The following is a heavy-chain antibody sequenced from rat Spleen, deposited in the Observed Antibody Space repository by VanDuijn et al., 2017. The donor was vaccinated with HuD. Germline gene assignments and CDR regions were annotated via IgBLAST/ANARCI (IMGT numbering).Heavy chain of an antibody. Sequence: EVQMVESGGGLVQPGRSLKLSCAASGFTFSSFPMAWVRQAPTKGLEWVAYVSYDGGITYYRDSVKGRFTISRDYAKSTLYLQMDSLRSEDTATYYCARSGSSTYFDYWGQGVMVTVSS. CDR3: ARSGSSTYFDY. J-gene: IGHJ2*01. CDR2: VSYDGGIT. V-gene: IGHV5-29*01. CDR1: GFTFSSFP. D-gene: IGHD4-3*01.